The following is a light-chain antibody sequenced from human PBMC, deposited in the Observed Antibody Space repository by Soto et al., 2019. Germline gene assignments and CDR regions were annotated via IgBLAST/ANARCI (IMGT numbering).Light chain of an antibody. V-gene: IGKV3-20*01. CDR3: QQYEDSVLYT. CDR1: QSVRSSF. CDR2: DVS. Sequence: EIVLTQSPGTLSLSPGERATFSCRASQSVRSSFFAWYQQKPGQAPRLLIYDVSIRATGTPDRFSGSGSGTDFTLTINRLEPEVFAMYYCQQYEDSVLYTFGQGTKLEI. J-gene: IGKJ2*01.